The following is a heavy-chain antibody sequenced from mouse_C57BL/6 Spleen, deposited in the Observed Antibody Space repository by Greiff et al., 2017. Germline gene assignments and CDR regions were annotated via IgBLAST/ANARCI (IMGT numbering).Heavy chain of an antibody. CDR3: ARSRGYFDV. Sequence: QVQLQQPGAELVMPGASVKLSCKASGYTFTSYWMHWVKQRPGQGLEWIGEIDPSDSYTNYNQKFKGKSTLTVDKSSSTAYMQLSSLTSADSAVYYCARSRGYFDVWGTGTTVTVSS. CDR1: GYTFTSYW. J-gene: IGHJ1*03. CDR2: IDPSDSYT. D-gene: IGHD3-1*01. V-gene: IGHV1-69*01.